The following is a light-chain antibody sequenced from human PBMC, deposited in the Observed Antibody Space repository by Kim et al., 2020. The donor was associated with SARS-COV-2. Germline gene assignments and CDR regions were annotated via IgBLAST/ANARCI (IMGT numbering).Light chain of an antibody. J-gene: IGKJ1*01. CDR3: QQYNSWPGT. V-gene: IGKV3-15*01. Sequence: VSPGERATPSCRARQNINTNLAWYQQKPGQAPRLLIYGASTRATDIPARFSGSGSGTDFTLTISSLQSEDFAVYCCQQYNSWPGTFGQGTKV. CDR2: GAS. CDR1: QNINTN.